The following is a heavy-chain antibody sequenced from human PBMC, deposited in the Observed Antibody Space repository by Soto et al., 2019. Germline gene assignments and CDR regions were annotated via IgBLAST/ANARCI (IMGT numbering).Heavy chain of an antibody. CDR3: ARDRVGDGAYSLDF. Sequence: DVHLVESGGGLIQPGGSLGVSCAASGLGGDKLGWVRQAPGKGLEWVALLLTTGVTQYADSVKGRFSVSRDSSTNTQSLQMSSLTVDDTAVYSCARDRVGDGAYSLDFWAQGVLVSVSS. CDR1: GLGGDK. CDR2: LLTTGVT. J-gene: IGHJ4*02. D-gene: IGHD3-10*01. V-gene: IGHV3-53*01.